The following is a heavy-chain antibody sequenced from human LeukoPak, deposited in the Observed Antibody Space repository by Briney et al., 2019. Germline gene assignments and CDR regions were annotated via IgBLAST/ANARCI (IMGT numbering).Heavy chain of an antibody. CDR3: ASEVYGDTAMVFVY. V-gene: IGHV1-69*04. CDR1: GGTFSSYA. CDR2: IIPFLGIA. D-gene: IGHD5-18*01. J-gene: IGHJ4*02. Sequence: SVKVSCKASGGTFSSYAISWLRQAPGQGLEWMGRIIPFLGIANYAQNFRGRVTITADKSTSTACMELSSLRYEDTAVYYCASEVYGDTAMVFVYWGQGTLVTVSS.